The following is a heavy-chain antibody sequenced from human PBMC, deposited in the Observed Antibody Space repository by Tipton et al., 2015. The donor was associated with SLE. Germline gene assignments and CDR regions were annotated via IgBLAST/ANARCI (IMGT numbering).Heavy chain of an antibody. CDR1: GGSISSSSYY. Sequence: LRLSCTVSGGSISSSSYYWGWIRQPPGKGLEWIGSIYYSGSTYYNPSLKSRVTISVDTSKNQFSLKLSSVTAADTAVYYCARDSPYGVGKDYWGQGTLVTVSS. D-gene: IGHD4-17*01. CDR3: ARDSPYGVGKDY. J-gene: IGHJ4*02. V-gene: IGHV4-39*07. CDR2: IYYSGST.